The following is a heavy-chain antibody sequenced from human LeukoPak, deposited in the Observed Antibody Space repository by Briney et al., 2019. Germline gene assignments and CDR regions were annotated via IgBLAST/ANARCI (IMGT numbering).Heavy chain of an antibody. CDR2: INHSGST. J-gene: IGHJ3*02. D-gene: IGHD6-19*01. V-gene: IGHV4-34*01. CDR3: ASSSGRCAFDI. CDR1: GGSFSGYY. Sequence: SETLSLTCAVYGGSFSGYYWSWIRQPPGKGLEWIGEINHSGSTNYNPSLKSRVTISVDTSKNQFSLKLSSVTAADTAVYYCASSSGRCAFDIWGQGTMVTVSS.